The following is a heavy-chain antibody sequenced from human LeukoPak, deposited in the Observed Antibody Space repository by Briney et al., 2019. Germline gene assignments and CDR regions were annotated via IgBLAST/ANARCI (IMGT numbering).Heavy chain of an antibody. Sequence: GGSLRLSCAASGFTFSTYTMNWVRQAPGKGLEWLSRISSSSNTIYYADSVKGRFIISRDNAKNSLYLQMNSLRAEDTAVYYCARPMFYGSGSDVFDYWGQGTLVTVSS. CDR2: ISSSSNTI. CDR3: ARPMFYGSGSDVFDY. CDR1: GFTFSTYT. J-gene: IGHJ4*02. D-gene: IGHD3-10*01. V-gene: IGHV3-48*01.